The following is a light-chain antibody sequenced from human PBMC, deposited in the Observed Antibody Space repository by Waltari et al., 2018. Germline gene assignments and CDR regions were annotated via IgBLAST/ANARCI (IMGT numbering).Light chain of an antibody. CDR1: QSIGRY. J-gene: IGKJ1*01. CDR3: QNHERLPAT. Sequence: ELMLTQSPGTLSLSPGERATLSCRASQSIGRYLVWYQQKPGQAPRPLIYEASRRATGIPDRFSGSGSGTDFSLTISRLEPEDFAVYYCQNHERLPATFGQGTKVEIK. V-gene: IGKV3-20*01. CDR2: EAS.